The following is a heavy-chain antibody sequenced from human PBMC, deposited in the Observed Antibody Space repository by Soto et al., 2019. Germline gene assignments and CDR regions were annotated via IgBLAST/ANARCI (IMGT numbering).Heavy chain of an antibody. CDR3: AKDSINHNGIYDPFDI. CDR1: GFTFSEYA. D-gene: IGHD3-3*02. Sequence: GSLRLSCAASGFTFSEYAMSWVRQAPGKGLEWVSVIGGDGGSPNYADSVKGRLTVSRDNSKSTLYLQMDSKRAEEKDLNKCAKDSINHNGIYDPFDIWGQGTMVTVSS. CDR2: IGGDGGSP. V-gene: IGHV3-23*01. J-gene: IGHJ3*02.